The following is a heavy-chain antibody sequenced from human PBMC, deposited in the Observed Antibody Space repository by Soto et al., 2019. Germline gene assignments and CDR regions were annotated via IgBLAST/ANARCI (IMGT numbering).Heavy chain of an antibody. CDR2: INTGNGNT. V-gene: IGHV1-3*04. CDR3: VKAWGRRSSAWHEGGDEFDV. CDR1: GYIFTSHD. J-gene: IGHJ3*01. Sequence: GASVKVSCKASGYIFTSHDIHWVRQAPGQRLEWMGWINTGNGNTKHSQKFQGRVSISRDTSASTAYMEMSSLRSEDTGLYYCVKAWGRRSSAWHEGGDEFDVWGQGTMVTVSS. D-gene: IGHD6-19*01.